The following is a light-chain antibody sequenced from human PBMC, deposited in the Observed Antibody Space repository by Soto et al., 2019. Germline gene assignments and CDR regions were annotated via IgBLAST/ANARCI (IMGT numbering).Light chain of an antibody. J-gene: IGKJ4*01. CDR2: DAS. CDR1: QNINTD. Sequence: EIVLTQSPATLSLSLGERATLSCRASQNINTDLVWYQQKPGQAPRLLIYDASKRATGIPDRFSGSGSGTDFIFTISSLAPEDFALYYCQQRSSWPRVFGGGTKVEIK. V-gene: IGKV3-11*01. CDR3: QQRSSWPRV.